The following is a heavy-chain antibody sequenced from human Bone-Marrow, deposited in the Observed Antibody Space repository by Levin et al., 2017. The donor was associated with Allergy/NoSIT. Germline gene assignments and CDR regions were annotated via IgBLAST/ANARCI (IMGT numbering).Heavy chain of an antibody. Sequence: GESLKISCKASGYTFASFGISWVRQAPGQGLEWMGWISTSTGKTNSAQKFQGRLTMTADTSTRTAYMELRSLKSDDTAVYYCAGVSGYYRWTGPEDHWGQGTLVTVSS. CDR1: GYTFASFG. V-gene: IGHV1-18*01. J-gene: IGHJ4*02. CDR3: AGVSGYYRWTGPEDH. D-gene: IGHD3-3*01. CDR2: ISTSTGKT.